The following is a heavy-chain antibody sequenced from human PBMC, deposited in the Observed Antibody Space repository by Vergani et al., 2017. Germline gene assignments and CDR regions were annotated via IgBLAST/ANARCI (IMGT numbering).Heavy chain of an antibody. CDR2: INHSGST. V-gene: IGHV4-34*01. CDR3: ASLTGLSSSGYYYYYYYMDV. J-gene: IGHJ6*03. CDR1: GGPFSGYY. Sequence: QVQLQQWGAGLLKPSETLSLTCAVYGGPFSGYYWSWIRQPPGKGLEWIGEINHSGSTNYNPSLKSRVTISVDTSKNQFSLKLSSVTAADTAVYYCASLTGLSSSGYYYYYYYMDVWGKGTTVTSSS. D-gene: IGHD3-22*01.